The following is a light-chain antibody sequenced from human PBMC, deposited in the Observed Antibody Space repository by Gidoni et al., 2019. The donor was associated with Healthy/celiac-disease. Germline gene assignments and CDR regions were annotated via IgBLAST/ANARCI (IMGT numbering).Light chain of an antibody. J-gene: IGKJ1*01. Sequence: DIVMTQSPLSLPVTPGEPAYISCRSSQSLLHSNGYNYLDWYLQKPGQSPQLLIYLGSNRASGVPYRFSGSGSGTDFTLKISRVEAEDVGVYYCMQALQTPTFGQGTKVEIK. CDR3: MQALQTPT. CDR1: QSLLHSNGYNY. V-gene: IGKV2-28*01. CDR2: LGS.